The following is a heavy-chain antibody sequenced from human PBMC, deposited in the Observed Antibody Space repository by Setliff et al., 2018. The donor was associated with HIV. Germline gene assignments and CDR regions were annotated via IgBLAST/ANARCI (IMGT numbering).Heavy chain of an antibody. V-gene: IGHV1-18*01. J-gene: IGHJ4*02. CDR3: AREKYGDKFDY. CDR1: GYTFTSYG. CDR2: ISVYNGNT. Sequence: GASVKVSCKASGYTFTSYGVTWVRQAPGQGLEWMGWISVYNGNTNYAQKLQGRVTMTTDTSTSTAYMELRSLRSDDTAMYYCAREKYGDKFDYWGQGTLVTVSS. D-gene: IGHD2-8*01.